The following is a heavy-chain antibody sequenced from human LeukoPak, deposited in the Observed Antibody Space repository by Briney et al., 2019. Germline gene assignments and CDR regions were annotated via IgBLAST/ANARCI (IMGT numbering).Heavy chain of an antibody. J-gene: IGHJ4*02. CDR3: ARDDSSGYYYSFDY. V-gene: IGHV1-2*02. Sequence: GASVKVSCKASGYTFTGYYMHWVRQVPGQGLEWMGWINPNSGGTNYAQKFQGRVTMTRDTSISTAYMELSRLRSDDTAVYYCARDDSSGYYYSFDYWGQGTLVTVSS. CDR2: INPNSGGT. CDR1: GYTFTGYY. D-gene: IGHD3-22*01.